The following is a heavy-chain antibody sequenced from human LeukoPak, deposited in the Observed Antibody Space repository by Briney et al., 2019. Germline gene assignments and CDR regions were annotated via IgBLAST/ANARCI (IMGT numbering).Heavy chain of an antibody. CDR1: GFSFSSSW. V-gene: IGHV3-74*01. Sequence: GGSLRLSCAASGFSFSSSWMLWVRQAPGKGLVWVSRINSDGTYTNYADSVKGRFTISRDNAKNTRYLQKNSLRAEDTAVYYCARDLSHTFDYWGQGTLVTVSS. CDR3: ARDLSHTFDY. J-gene: IGHJ4*02. CDR2: INSDGTYT.